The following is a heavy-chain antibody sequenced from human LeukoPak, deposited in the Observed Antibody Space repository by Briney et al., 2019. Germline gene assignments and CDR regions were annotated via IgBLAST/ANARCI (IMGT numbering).Heavy chain of an antibody. D-gene: IGHD3-22*01. CDR1: GGSISSYY. CDR2: IHYSGST. CDR3: ARRDSINYFDSSGYNAFDI. J-gene: IGHJ3*02. V-gene: IGHV4-59*08. Sequence: TTSETLSLTCTVSGGSISSYYWNWIRQPPGKGLEWIGYIHYSGSTNYNPSLKSRVTISEDTSKNQFSLKLSSVTAADTAVYYCARRDSINYFDSSGYNAFDIWGQGTMVTVSS.